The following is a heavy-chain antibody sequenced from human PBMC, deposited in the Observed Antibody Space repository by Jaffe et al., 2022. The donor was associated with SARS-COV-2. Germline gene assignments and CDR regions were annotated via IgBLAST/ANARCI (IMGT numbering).Heavy chain of an antibody. CDR3: ARGTGSGGTGVALEY. Sequence: QVQLVQSGSELEKPGASVKVSCKASGYTFTNYAINWVRQAPGQGLECLGWINTNTGNPTYAQGFTGRFVFSLDTSVSTAYLQINNLEAEDTAVYYCARGTGSGGTGVALEYWGQGSLLTVSS. J-gene: IGHJ4*02. CDR2: INTNTGNP. V-gene: IGHV7-4-1*02. D-gene: IGHD3-10*01. CDR1: GYTFTNYA.